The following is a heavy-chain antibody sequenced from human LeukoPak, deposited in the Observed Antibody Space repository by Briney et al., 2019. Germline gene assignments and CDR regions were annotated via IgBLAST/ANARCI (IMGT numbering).Heavy chain of an antibody. CDR3: ARGRDTSGYYYGMDV. Sequence: SETLSLTCTVSGGSISSHYWNWVRQPPGKGLEWIGYAYYSGSTNYSPSLKSRVTISADTSKKQFSLKLSSVTAADTAVYYCARGRDTSGYYYGMDVWGQGTTVTVSS. D-gene: IGHD3-10*01. CDR1: GGSISSHY. J-gene: IGHJ6*02. V-gene: IGHV4-59*11. CDR2: AYYSGST.